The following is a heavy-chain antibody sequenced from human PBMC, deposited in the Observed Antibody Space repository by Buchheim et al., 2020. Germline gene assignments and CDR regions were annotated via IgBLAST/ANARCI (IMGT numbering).Heavy chain of an antibody. CDR1: GFTFSSYA. D-gene: IGHD4-17*01. Sequence: EVQLLQSGGGLVQPGGSLRLSCVVSGFTFSSYAMSWVRQAPGKGLGWVSAISNSCASTYYAASVTGRFTISRDNSKKTLYLQMDSLRAEDTAVYYCAKDRTNGDGVFDYWGQGTL. J-gene: IGHJ4*02. CDR2: ISNSCAST. CDR3: AKDRTNGDGVFDY. V-gene: IGHV3-23*01.